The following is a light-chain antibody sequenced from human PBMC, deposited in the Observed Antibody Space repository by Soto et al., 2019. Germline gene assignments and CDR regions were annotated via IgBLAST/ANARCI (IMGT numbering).Light chain of an antibody. J-gene: IGKJ1*01. CDR1: QSVTSNY. CDR2: AAN. V-gene: IGKV3-20*01. Sequence: EIVLTQSPGTLSVSPGERAALSCKASQSVTSNYLAWYQQRPGQAPRLLIYAANPRATGSPDRLTGSGSGTDFNLTISSLEPEDSALYYCQQYGGAPWTFGQGTRVEIK. CDR3: QQYGGAPWT.